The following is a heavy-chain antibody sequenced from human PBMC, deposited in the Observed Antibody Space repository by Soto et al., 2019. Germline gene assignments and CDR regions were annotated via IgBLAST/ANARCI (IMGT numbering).Heavy chain of an antibody. Sequence: QAQLVQSGAEVKKPGASVKVSCEASGYTFTSYYMHWVRQAPGQGLEWMGWFNPNSGDTKYAQKFRRRVTMTRDTSITTAYMEVKMLTSDDTAVYYCARQLAYCGGDCFTEPVDYWGQGTLVTVSS. V-gene: IGHV1-2*02. CDR3: ARQLAYCGGDCFTEPVDY. J-gene: IGHJ4*02. D-gene: IGHD2-21*02. CDR2: FNPNSGDT. CDR1: GYTFTSYY.